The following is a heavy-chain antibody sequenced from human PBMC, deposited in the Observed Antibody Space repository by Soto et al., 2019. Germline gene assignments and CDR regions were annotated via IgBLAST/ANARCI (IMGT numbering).Heavy chain of an antibody. CDR3: ARDLHDSSGTGGYYYYYGMDV. Sequence: QVQLVQSGAEVKKPGSSVKVSCKASGGTFSSYTISWVRQAPGQGLEWMGRIIPILGIANYAQKFQGRVTITADKSTSTAYMELSSLRSEDTAVYYCARDLHDSSGTGGYYYYYGMDVWGQGTTVTVSS. CDR2: IIPILGIA. J-gene: IGHJ6*02. V-gene: IGHV1-69*08. CDR1: GGTFSSYT. D-gene: IGHD3-22*01.